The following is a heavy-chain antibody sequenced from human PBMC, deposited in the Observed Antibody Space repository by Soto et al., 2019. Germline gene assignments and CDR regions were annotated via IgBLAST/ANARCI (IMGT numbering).Heavy chain of an antibody. CDR2: IYYSGST. V-gene: IGHV4-39*01. Sequence: SETLTRTCTVSGGSIGSSSYYWGWIRQPPWKGLEWIGSIYYSGSTYYNPSLKSRVTISVDTSKNQFSLKLSSVTAADTAVYYCARVYCSGGSCYRYYYYYGMDVWGQGTTVTVSS. D-gene: IGHD2-15*01. CDR1: GGSIGSSSYY. CDR3: ARVYCSGGSCYRYYYYYGMDV. J-gene: IGHJ6*02.